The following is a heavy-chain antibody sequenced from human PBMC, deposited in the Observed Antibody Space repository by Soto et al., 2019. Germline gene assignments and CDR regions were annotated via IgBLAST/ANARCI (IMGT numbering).Heavy chain of an antibody. J-gene: IGHJ3*01. CDR2: INTDGSGT. CDR3: VREVYSVYEYDGFDV. CDR1: GFTFRRHW. D-gene: IGHD5-12*01. Sequence: EVQLVESGGGLVQPGGSLRLSCGASGFTFRRHWMHWVRQTPGKGLVWVSRINTDGSGTSYADSVQGRFTISRDNAKNTLYLQMSSLRAEDTAVYYCVREVYSVYEYDGFDVWGQGTTVTVSS. V-gene: IGHV3-74*01.